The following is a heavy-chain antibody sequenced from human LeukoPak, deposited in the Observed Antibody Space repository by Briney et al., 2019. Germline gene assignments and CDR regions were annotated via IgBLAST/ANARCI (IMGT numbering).Heavy chain of an antibody. D-gene: IGHD1-26*01. CDR3: ASRRRVVGATRAFDI. J-gene: IGHJ3*02. Sequence: PSETLSLTCAVSGYSISSGYYWGWIRQPPGKGLEWIGSIYHSGSTYYNPSLKSPVTISVDTSKNQSSLKVSCVHAGDTAVYYCASRRRVVGATRAFDIWGQGTMVTVSS. CDR2: IYHSGST. CDR1: GYSISSGYY. V-gene: IGHV4-38-2*01.